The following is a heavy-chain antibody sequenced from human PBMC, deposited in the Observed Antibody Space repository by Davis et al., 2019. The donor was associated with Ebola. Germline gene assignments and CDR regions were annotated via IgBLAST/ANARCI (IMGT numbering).Heavy chain of an antibody. CDR1: GYTFTSYG. CDR3: ARDGYIIAVAGTFYGMDV. V-gene: IGHV1-18*04. D-gene: IGHD6-19*01. J-gene: IGHJ6*02. Sequence: AASVKVSCKASGYTFTSYGISWVRQAPGQGFEWMGWISAYNGNTNYAQKLQGRVTMTTDTSTSTAYMELRSLRSDDTAVYYCARDGYIIAVAGTFYGMDVWGQGTTVTISS. CDR2: ISAYNGNT.